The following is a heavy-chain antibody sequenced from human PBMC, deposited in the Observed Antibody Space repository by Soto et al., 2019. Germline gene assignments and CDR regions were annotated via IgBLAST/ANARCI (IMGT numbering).Heavy chain of an antibody. J-gene: IGHJ6*02. V-gene: IGHV4-34*01. CDR2: INHSGST. Sequence: SETLSLTCAVYGGSFSGYYWSWIRQPPGKGLEWIGEINHSGSTNYNPSLKSRVTISVDTSKNQFSLKLSSVTAADTAVYYCASTYYYGSGSYYYYYYGMDVWGQGTTVTVSS. CDR3: ASTYYYGSGSYYYYYYGMDV. CDR1: GGSFSGYY. D-gene: IGHD3-10*01.